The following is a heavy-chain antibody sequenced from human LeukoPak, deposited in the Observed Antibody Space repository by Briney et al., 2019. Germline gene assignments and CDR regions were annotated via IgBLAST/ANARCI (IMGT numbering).Heavy chain of an antibody. Sequence: PGGSLRLSCAASGFTFSDYYMSWIRQAPGKGLEWVSYISSSSSYIYYADSVKGRFTISRDNAKNSLYLQMNSLRAEDTAVYYCARDTYYSSSFGRYFQHWGQGTLVTVSS. J-gene: IGHJ1*01. CDR2: ISSSSSYI. CDR1: GFTFSDYY. CDR3: ARDTYYSSSFGRYFQH. V-gene: IGHV3-11*06. D-gene: IGHD6-13*01.